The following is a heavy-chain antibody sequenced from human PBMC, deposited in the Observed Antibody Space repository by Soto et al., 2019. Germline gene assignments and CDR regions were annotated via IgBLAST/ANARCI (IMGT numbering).Heavy chain of an antibody. CDR1: GFSLSTTGVA. CDR2: IFWDDDK. Sequence: QITLNESGPTLVKPTQTLTLTCTFSGFSLSTTGVAVGWIRQPPGKALEWLALIFWDDDKRYSPYLKSRLTITKDTSTNQVVLTMTNMDPLDTATYFCAHRQNEYSGSGRAFYVWGQGTMGTVSS. CDR3: AHRQNEYSGSGRAFYV. V-gene: IGHV2-5*02. D-gene: IGHD1-26*01. J-gene: IGHJ3*01.